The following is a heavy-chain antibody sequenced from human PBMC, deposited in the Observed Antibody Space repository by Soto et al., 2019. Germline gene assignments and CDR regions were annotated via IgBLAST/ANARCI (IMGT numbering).Heavy chain of an antibody. CDR2: IKQDGSEK. V-gene: IGHV3-7*01. D-gene: IGHD3-9*01. Sequence: PGGSLRLSCAASGFTFSSYWMSWVRQAPGKGLEWVANIKQDGSEKYYVGSVKGRFTISRDNAKNSLYLQMNSLRAEDTAVYYCARGSVVRYFDWLEFGYYGMDVWGQGTTVTVSS. CDR3: ARGSVVRYFDWLEFGYYGMDV. J-gene: IGHJ6*02. CDR1: GFTFSSYW.